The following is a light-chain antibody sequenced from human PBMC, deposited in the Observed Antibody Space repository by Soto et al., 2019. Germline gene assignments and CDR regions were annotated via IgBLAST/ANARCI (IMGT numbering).Light chain of an antibody. V-gene: IGLV2-14*01. CDR3: SSYRSTNTVV. CDR1: SGDIGSYNR. Sequence: QSVLTQPASVSGSPGQSITISCTGTSGDIGSYNRVSWYQQHPGKAPKLIIYEVTDRPSGVSNRFSGSKSGNTASLTISGLQAEDEADYYCSSYRSTNTVVFGGGTKLTVL. J-gene: IGLJ3*02. CDR2: EVT.